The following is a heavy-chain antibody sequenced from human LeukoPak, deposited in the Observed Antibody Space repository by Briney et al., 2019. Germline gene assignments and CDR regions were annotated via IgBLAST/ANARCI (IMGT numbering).Heavy chain of an antibody. CDR1: GFTFSSYS. V-gene: IGHV3-21*01. Sequence: GGSLRLSCAASGFTFSSYSMNWVRQAPGKGLEWVSSISSSSSSYIYYADSVKGRFTISRDNAKNSLSLQMISLRAEDTAVYFCARDPGYCTSTSCYALYYFDYWGQGILVTVSS. CDR2: ISSSSSSYI. CDR3: ARDPGYCTSTSCYALYYFDY. D-gene: IGHD2-2*01. J-gene: IGHJ4*02.